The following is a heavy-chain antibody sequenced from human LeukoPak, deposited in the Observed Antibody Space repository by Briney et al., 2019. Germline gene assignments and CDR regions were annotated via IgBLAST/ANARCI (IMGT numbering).Heavy chain of an antibody. D-gene: IGHD3-10*01. J-gene: IGHJ5*02. CDR3: AKDLKRTVRGVITNNWFDP. V-gene: IGHV3-23*01. CDR2: ISGSGGST. CDR1: GFTFSSYA. Sequence: GGSLRLSCAASGFTFSSYAMSWVRQAPGKGLEWVSAISGSGGSTYYADSVKGRFTISRDNSKNTLYLQMNSLRAEDTAVYYCAKDLKRTVRGVITNNWFDPWGQGTLVTVSS.